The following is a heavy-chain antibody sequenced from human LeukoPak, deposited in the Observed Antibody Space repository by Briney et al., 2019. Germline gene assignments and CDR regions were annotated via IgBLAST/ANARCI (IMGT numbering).Heavy chain of an antibody. J-gene: IGHJ4*02. Sequence: KFQGRVTITRDTSASTAYMELSGLRSEDTAVYYCARPVMYSSGPFDYWGQGTLVTVSS. V-gene: IGHV1-3*01. D-gene: IGHD6-19*01. CDR3: ARPVMYSSGPFDY.